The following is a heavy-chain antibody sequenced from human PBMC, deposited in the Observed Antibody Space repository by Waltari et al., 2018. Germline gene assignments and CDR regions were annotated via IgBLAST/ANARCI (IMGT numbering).Heavy chain of an antibody. V-gene: IGHV3-23*01. CDR1: GLTFITYV. Sequence: EVQLLASGGGLVQPGGSLGLSCAAPGLTFITYVMNWVRQAPGKGREWVSSISDGGGIINYADSVKGRFTISRDNSKNTVYLQMKSLRAEDTAVYYCARGSGVDYWGQGTLVTISS. J-gene: IGHJ4*02. CDR2: ISDGGGII. D-gene: IGHD7-27*01. CDR3: ARGSGVDY.